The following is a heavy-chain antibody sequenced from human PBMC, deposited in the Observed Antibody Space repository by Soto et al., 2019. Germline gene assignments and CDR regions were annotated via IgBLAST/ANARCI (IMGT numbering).Heavy chain of an antibody. J-gene: IGHJ3*02. CDR2: IYHTANT. Sequence: SETLSLTCAVSGYSISTDYYWGWIRQPPGKGLEWIGMIYHTANTYYNVSLKSRVTISVDTSKNQFSLRLSSVTAADTAVYYCSRVMPSRAFDIWGQGTMVTVSS. CDR3: SRVMPSRAFDI. V-gene: IGHV4-38-2*01. D-gene: IGHD3-16*01. CDR1: GYSISTDYY.